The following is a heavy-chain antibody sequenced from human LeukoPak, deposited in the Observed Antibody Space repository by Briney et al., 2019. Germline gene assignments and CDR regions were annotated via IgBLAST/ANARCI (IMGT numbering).Heavy chain of an antibody. CDR1: GFTFSSYA. CDR3: VKGFGYCSSTSCYGNWFDP. D-gene: IGHD2-2*01. Sequence: GGSLRLSCSASGFTFSSYAMHWVRQAPGKGLEYVSAISGNGGSTYYADSVKGRFTISRDNSKNTLYLQMSGLRAEDTAVYYCVKGFGYCSSTSCYGNWFDPWGQGTLVTVSS. V-gene: IGHV3-64D*06. J-gene: IGHJ5*02. CDR2: ISGNGGST.